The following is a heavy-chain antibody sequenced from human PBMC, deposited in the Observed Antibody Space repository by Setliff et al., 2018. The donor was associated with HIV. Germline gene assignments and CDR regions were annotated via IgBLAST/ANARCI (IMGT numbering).Heavy chain of an antibody. V-gene: IGHV3-48*01. J-gene: IGHJ4*02. CDR2: LGKSNSRM. CDR1: GFTFRDYS. D-gene: IGHD1-20*01. CDR3: AKDKGGYNWNYFDY. Sequence: LRLSCTASGFTFRDYSMNWVRQAPGKGLEWVSYLGKSNSRMTYAGSVKGRFTISGDNAKNTLYLQMNSLTSEDTAVYYCAKDKGGYNWNYFDYWGPGTQVTVSS.